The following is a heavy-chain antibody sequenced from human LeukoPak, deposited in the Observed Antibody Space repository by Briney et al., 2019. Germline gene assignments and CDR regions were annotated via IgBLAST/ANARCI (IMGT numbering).Heavy chain of an antibody. V-gene: IGHV3-74*01. J-gene: IGHJ3*02. D-gene: IGHD3-10*01. CDR2: INSDGSST. CDR3: ARDSGRFDVFDI. CDR1: GVTLSSYW. Sequence: GGSLRLSCAASGVTLSSYWMHWVRQAPGKGLVWVSRINSDGSSTSYADSVKGRFTISRDNAKNTLYLQMNSLRAEDTAVYYCARDSGRFDVFDIWGQGTMVTVSS.